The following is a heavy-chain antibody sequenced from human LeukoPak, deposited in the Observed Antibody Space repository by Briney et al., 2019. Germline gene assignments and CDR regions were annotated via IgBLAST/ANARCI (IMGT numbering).Heavy chain of an antibody. Sequence: SESLSLTCAVYGGSFSGYYWSWIRQPPGKGLEWIGEINHSGSTNYNPSLKSRVTISVDTSKNQFSLKLSSVTAADTAVYYCASWGYISSGPEYWGQGTLVTVSS. CDR2: INHSGST. CDR1: GGSFSGYY. V-gene: IGHV4-34*01. CDR3: ASWGYISSGPEY. D-gene: IGHD6-6*01. J-gene: IGHJ4*02.